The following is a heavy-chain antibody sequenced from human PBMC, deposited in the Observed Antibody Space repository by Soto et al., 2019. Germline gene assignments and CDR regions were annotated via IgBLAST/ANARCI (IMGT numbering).Heavy chain of an antibody. D-gene: IGHD3-3*01. V-gene: IGHV3-23*01. CDR2: IVASNSRT. Sequence: SLRLSCAASGFTLSTYSMTWVRQAPGKGLEWVSSIVASNSRTDYADSVKGRFTISRDNSQNMLFLQMNSLRAEDTAVYYCAKDRQPDGIWSIDYWGQGTLVTVSS. CDR3: AKDRQPDGIWSIDY. CDR1: GFTLSTYS. J-gene: IGHJ4*02.